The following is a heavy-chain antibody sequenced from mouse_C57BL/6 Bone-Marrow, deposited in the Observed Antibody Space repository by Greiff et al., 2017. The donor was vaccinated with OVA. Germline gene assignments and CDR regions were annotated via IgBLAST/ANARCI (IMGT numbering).Heavy chain of an antibody. V-gene: IGHV1-81*01. CDR3: AITTVVATYWYCDV. J-gene: IGHJ1*03. Sequence: QVQLQQSGAELARPGASVKLSCKASGYTFTSYGISWVKQRTGQGLEWIGEIYPRSGNTYYNEKFKGKATLTADKSSSTAYMELRSLTSEDSAVYVCAITTVVATYWYCDVWGTGTTVTVSS. D-gene: IGHD1-1*01. CDR1: GYTFTSYG. CDR2: IYPRSGNT.